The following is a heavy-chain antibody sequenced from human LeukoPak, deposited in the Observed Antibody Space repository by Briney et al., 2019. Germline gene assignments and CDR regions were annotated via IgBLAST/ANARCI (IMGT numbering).Heavy chain of an antibody. CDR3: ARVDTAMDDAFDI. V-gene: IGHV3-11*01. D-gene: IGHD5-18*01. J-gene: IGHJ3*02. Sequence: GGSLRLSCAASRFTFSDYYMSWIRQAPGKGLEWVSYISSSGSTIYYADSVKGRFTISRDNAKNSLYLQMNSLRAEDTAVYYCARVDTAMDDAFDIWGQGTMVTVSS. CDR2: ISSSGSTI. CDR1: RFTFSDYY.